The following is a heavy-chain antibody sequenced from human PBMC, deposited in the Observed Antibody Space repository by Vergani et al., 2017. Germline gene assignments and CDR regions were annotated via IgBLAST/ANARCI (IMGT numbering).Heavy chain of an antibody. CDR2: INHSGST. V-gene: IGHV4-34*01. Sequence: QVQLQQWGAGLLKPSETLSLTCAVYGGSFSGYYWSWIRQPPGKGLEWIGEINHSGSTNYNPSLKSRVTISVDTSKNQFSLKLSSVTAADTAVYYCASYPTSGYYPVNYYYYYGMDVWGQGTTVTVSS. CDR1: GGSFSGYY. D-gene: IGHD3-22*01. CDR3: ASYPTSGYYPVNYYYYYGMDV. J-gene: IGHJ6*02.